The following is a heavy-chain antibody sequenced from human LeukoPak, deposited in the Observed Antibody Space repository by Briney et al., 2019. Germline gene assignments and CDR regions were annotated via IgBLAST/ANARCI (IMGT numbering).Heavy chain of an antibody. CDR1: GFTFGSYS. CDR2: ISSSSSYI. J-gene: IGHJ4*02. V-gene: IGHV3-21*01. Sequence: PGGSLRLSCAASGFTFGSYSMNWVPQAPGKGLEWVSSISSSSSYIYYADSVKGRFTISRDNAKNSLYLQMNSLRAEDTAVYYCASLWELAPTGDYWGQGTLVTVSS. CDR3: ASLWELAPTGDY. D-gene: IGHD1-26*01.